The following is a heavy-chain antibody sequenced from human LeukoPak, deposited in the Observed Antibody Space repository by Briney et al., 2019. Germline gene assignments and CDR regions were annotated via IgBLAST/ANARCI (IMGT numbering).Heavy chain of an antibody. CDR2: INPSGGST. V-gene: IGHV1-46*01. D-gene: IGHD3-10*01. CDR3: ARQGIRGDFDY. J-gene: IGHJ4*02. Sequence: GASVKVSCKASGYTFTSYYMHWARQAPGQGLEWMGIINPSGGSTSYAQKFQGRVTMTRDTSTSTVYMELSSLRSEDTAVYYCARQGIRGDFDYWGQGTLVTVSS. CDR1: GYTFTSYY.